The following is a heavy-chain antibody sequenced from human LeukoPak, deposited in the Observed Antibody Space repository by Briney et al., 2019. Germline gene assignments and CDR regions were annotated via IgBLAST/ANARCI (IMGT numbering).Heavy chain of an antibody. Sequence: GGSLLLCCAAAGFTFSSYSMNWVRPAPGKGVEWVSSISSSSSYIYYADSVKGRFTISRDNAKNSLYLQMNSLRAEDTAVYYCARPRNYDFWSGYPESYYYYYGMDVWGQGTTVTVSS. CDR1: GFTFSSYS. D-gene: IGHD3-3*01. J-gene: IGHJ6*02. V-gene: IGHV3-21*01. CDR2: ISSSSSYI. CDR3: ARPRNYDFWSGYPESYYYYYGMDV.